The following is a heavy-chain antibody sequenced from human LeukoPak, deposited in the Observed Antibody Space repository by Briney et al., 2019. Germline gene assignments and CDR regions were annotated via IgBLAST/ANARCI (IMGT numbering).Heavy chain of an antibody. J-gene: IGHJ4*02. Sequence: SETLSLTCAVSGYSISSGYYWGWIRQPPGKGLEWIGCIYHSGSTYYNPSLKSRVTISVDTTKNQFSLKLSSVTAADTAVYYCARADSSVSPQPDYWGQGTLVTVSS. V-gene: IGHV4-38-2*01. CDR2: IYHSGST. D-gene: IGHD6-19*01. CDR1: GYSISSGYY. CDR3: ARADSSVSPQPDY.